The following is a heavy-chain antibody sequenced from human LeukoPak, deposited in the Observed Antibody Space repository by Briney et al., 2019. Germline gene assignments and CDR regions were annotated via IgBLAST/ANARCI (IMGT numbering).Heavy chain of an antibody. CDR1: GFTFSSYA. CDR2: ITGGGITT. CDR3: AKHGDTAMCLDY. Sequence: VQPGGSLRLSCAASGFTFSSYAMTWVRQAPGKGLEWVSGITGGGITTYYADSVRGRFTISRDKSKNTLYLQMNSLRAEDTAVYYCAKHGDTAMCLDYWGQGTLVTVSS. J-gene: IGHJ4*02. V-gene: IGHV3-23*01. D-gene: IGHD5-18*01.